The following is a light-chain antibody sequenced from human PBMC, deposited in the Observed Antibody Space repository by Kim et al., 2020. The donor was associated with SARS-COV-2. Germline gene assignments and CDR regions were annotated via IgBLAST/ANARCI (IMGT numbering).Light chain of an antibody. CDR3: SSYTSSSTWV. Sequence: GHLITICCTGASSDVGCYHYFTSYQQHPGKAPKLMIYDVSNRPSGVSNRFSGSKSGNTASLTISGLQAEDEADYYCSSYTSSSTWVFGGGTKLTVL. CDR1: SSDVGCYHY. CDR2: DVS. J-gene: IGLJ3*02. V-gene: IGLV2-14*03.